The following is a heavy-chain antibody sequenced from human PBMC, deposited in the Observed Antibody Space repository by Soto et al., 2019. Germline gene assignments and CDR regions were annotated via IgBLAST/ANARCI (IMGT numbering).Heavy chain of an antibody. CDR2: IYYSGST. CDR3: VRASGYLLYNWFAP. V-gene: IGHV4-30-4*01. J-gene: IGHJ5*02. Sequence: QVQLQESGPGLVKPSQTLSLTCTVSGGSISSGDYYWSWIRQPPGKGLEWIGYIYYSGSTYYNPSLTSGDTISGDTHTHQLSLKVSSVTAPATAVYYWVRASGYLLYNWFAPWGQGTLVTVSS. D-gene: IGHD3-3*01. CDR1: GGSISSGDYY.